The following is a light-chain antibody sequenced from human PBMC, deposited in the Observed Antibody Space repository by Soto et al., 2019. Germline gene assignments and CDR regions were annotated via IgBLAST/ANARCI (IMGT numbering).Light chain of an antibody. CDR3: QQYGSSLALT. J-gene: IGKJ4*01. Sequence: EIVLTQSPATLSLSPGERATLSCRASQSVRTSLAWYQQKPGQAPRLLIYGASSRATGIPDRFSGSGSGTDFTLTISRLEPEDFAVYYCQQYGSSLALTFGGGTKVDIK. CDR1: QSVRTS. V-gene: IGKV3-20*01. CDR2: GAS.